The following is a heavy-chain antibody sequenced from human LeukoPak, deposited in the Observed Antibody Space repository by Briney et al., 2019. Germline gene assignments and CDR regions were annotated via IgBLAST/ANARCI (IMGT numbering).Heavy chain of an antibody. CDR2: MWGSSNI. V-gene: IGHV3-48*02. Sequence: GGSLRLSCAASGFNPSDYSMNWVRQAPGKGLEWVSYMWGSSNIYYADSVKGRFTISRDFATNSLYLQMSSLRDEDTAVYYCARIGYRSSSLDYWGQGTLVTVSS. J-gene: IGHJ4*02. D-gene: IGHD6-13*01. CDR3: ARIGYRSSSLDY. CDR1: GFNPSDYS.